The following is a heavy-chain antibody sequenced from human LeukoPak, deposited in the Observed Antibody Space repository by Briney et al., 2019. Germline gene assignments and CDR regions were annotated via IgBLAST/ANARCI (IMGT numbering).Heavy chain of an antibody. D-gene: IGHD6-6*01. Sequence: SETLSLTCAVSGYSISSGHYWGWIRQPPGKGLEWIGSIYHNGNTYYNPSLKSRGTISVDTSKNQFSLKLSSVTAADTAVSYCAREYSSSSRAFDIWGQGTMVTVSS. CDR1: GYSISSGHY. CDR2: IYHNGNT. J-gene: IGHJ3*02. V-gene: IGHV4-38-2*02. CDR3: AREYSSSSRAFDI.